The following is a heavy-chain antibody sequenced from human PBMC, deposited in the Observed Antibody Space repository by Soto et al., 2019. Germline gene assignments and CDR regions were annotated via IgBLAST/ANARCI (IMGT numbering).Heavy chain of an antibody. CDR2: LSDDGSNR. CDR1: GFNFSSSA. J-gene: IGHJ5*02. V-gene: IGHV3-30-3*01. D-gene: IGHD3-10*01. Sequence: QVQLVESGGGVVQPGRSLRLSCAASGFNFSSSAMYWVRKAPGKGLEWMAVLSDDGSNRYYADSVRGRFTISRDNSKNTLYLQMNSLRADDTAVYYCARASMVRGIIGWFDPWGQGTLVTVSS. CDR3: ARASMVRGIIGWFDP.